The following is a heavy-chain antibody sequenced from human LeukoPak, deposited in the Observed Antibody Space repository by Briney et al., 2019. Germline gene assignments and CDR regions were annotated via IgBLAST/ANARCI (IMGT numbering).Heavy chain of an antibody. Sequence: PSETLSLTCTVSGGSISSYYWSWIRQPAGKGLEWIGRIYTSGSTNYNPSLKSRVTMSVDTSKNQFSLKLSSVTAADTAVYYCARGIAVAGTLRNYYYYGMDVWGQGTTVTVSS. CDR1: GGSISSYY. CDR3: ARGIAVAGTLRNYYYYGMDV. V-gene: IGHV4-4*07. D-gene: IGHD6-19*01. CDR2: IYTSGST. J-gene: IGHJ6*02.